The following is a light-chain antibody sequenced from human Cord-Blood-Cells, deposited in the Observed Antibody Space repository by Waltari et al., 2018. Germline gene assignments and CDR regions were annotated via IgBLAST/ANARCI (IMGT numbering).Light chain of an antibody. CDR2: GNS. J-gene: IGLJ1*01. CDR3: QSYDSSLSVV. V-gene: IGLV1-40*01. Sequence: QSVLTQPPSVSGAPGQRVTISCTGSSSNIGAGYDLHWYQQLPGTAPNLLIYGNSNRPSGVPDRFSGSKSGTSAYLAITGLQAEDEADYYCQSYDSSLSVVFGTGTKVTVL. CDR1: SSNIGAGYD.